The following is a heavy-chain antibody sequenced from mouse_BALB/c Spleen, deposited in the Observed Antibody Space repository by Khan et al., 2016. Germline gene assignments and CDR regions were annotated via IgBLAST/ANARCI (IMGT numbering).Heavy chain of an antibody. CDR2: INYCGSN. V-gene: IGHV3-8*02. Sequence: EVQLQESGPSLVKPSQTLSLTCSVTGDSITSGYWNWVRKFPGNKLEYMGYINYCGSNYYYPSHKSRISITRDASKNQHYLQLNTVPTEATATEYCAGYDCYYIDYWGQGTTLTVSS. J-gene: IGHJ2*01. D-gene: IGHD2-4*01. CDR3: AGYDCYYIDY. CDR1: GDSITSGY.